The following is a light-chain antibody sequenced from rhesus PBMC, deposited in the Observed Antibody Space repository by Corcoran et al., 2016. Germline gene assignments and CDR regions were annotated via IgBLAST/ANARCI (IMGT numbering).Light chain of an antibody. V-gene: IGKV2-64*02. CDR2: RGS. Sequence: VVMTQSPLSLPITPGQPASISCRSSQSLLHGDGNNYLSWYQQKPGQPPRLLIYRGSIRYSGVPDRLSGRGAGTDFTLRISRVEAEDVGVYYCGQGTHVPYTFGQGTKLEIK. J-gene: IGKJ2*01. CDR1: QSLLHGDGNNY. CDR3: GQGTHVPYT.